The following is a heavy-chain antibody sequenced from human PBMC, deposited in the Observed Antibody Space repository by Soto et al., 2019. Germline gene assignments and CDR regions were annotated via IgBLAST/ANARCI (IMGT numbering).Heavy chain of an antibody. V-gene: IGHV3-7*01. D-gene: IGHD6-25*01. CDR2: IKQDGSEK. CDR1: GLTFSSSW. Sequence: EVQLVESGGGLVQPGGSLRLSCAASGLTFSSSWMSWARQAPGKGLEWVANIKQDGSEKYYLHSVEGRFTISRDNAKYSLYLQMNSLRAEDTAVYYCARDLGYQTLDYWGQGTLVTVSS. CDR3: ARDLGYQTLDY. J-gene: IGHJ4*02.